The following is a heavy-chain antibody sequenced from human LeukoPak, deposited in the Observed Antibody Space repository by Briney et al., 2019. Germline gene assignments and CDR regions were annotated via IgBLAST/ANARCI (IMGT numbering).Heavy chain of an antibody. CDR2: IYDVGNA. J-gene: IGHJ4*02. V-gene: IGHV3-53*01. CDR1: GFTVSNNY. Sequence: GGSLRLSCAASGFTVSNNYMSWVRQAPGKGLEWVSIIYDVGNAYYADSVKGRFTFSRDSSRNTLSLQMNSLRADDTAVYYCVSHSDTLTSYSFDYWGQGTLVTVSS. CDR3: VSHSDTLTSYSFDY. D-gene: IGHD3-9*01.